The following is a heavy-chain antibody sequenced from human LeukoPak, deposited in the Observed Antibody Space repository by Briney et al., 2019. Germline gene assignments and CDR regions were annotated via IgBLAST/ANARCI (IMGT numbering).Heavy chain of an antibody. Sequence: ASVKVSCKASGYTFTSYGISWVRQAPGQGLKWMGWISAYNGNTNYAQKLQGRVTMTTDTSTSTAYMELRSLRSDDTAVYYCARGQLRMITFGGVMGAFDIWGQGTMVTVSS. D-gene: IGHD3-16*01. V-gene: IGHV1-18*01. J-gene: IGHJ3*02. CDR1: GYTFTSYG. CDR2: ISAYNGNT. CDR3: ARGQLRMITFGGVMGAFDI.